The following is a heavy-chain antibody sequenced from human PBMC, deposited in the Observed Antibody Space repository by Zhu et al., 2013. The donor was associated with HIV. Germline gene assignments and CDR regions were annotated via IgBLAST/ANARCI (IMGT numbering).Heavy chain of an antibody. CDR1: DTPSPIYD. Sequence: HVXLVQSGAEVKKPGPQXRSPARLLDTPSPIYDINWVRQATGQGLEWMGWMNPNSGNTGYAQIFQGRVTLTRNTSISTAYMELSSLRSEDTAVYYCARRIEAFGTPLGYWGQGTLVTVSS. V-gene: IGHV1-8*01. J-gene: IGHJ4*02. D-gene: IGHD6-13*01. CDR2: MNPNSGNT. CDR3: ARRIEAFGTPLGY.